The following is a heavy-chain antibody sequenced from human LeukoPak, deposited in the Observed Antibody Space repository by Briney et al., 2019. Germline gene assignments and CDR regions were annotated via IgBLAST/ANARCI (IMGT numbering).Heavy chain of an antibody. CDR2: ISSSSSTI. J-gene: IGHJ4*02. CDR1: GFVFSNYN. V-gene: IGHV3-48*01. D-gene: IGHD5-18*01. Sequence: GGSLRLSCAASGFVFSNYNMHWVRQAPGKGLEWVSYISSSSSTIFYADSVKGRFTIARDNPKNTLYMQMNSLRAEDTAVYYCARDSPDTALDYWGQGTLVTVSS. CDR3: ARDSPDTALDY.